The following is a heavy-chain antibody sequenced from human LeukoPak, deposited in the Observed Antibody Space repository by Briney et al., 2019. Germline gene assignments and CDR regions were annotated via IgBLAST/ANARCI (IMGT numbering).Heavy chain of an antibody. CDR3: AKGGGPDYYGSGSYPY. CDR1: GFTFSSYG. V-gene: IGHV3-30*18. J-gene: IGHJ4*02. D-gene: IGHD3-10*01. Sequence: GRSLRLSCAASGFTFSSYGMHWVRQAPGKGLEWVAVISYDGSNKYYADSVKGRFTISRDNSKNTLYLQMNSLRAEDTAVYYCAKGGGPDYYGSGSYPYWGQGTLVTVSS. CDR2: ISYDGSNK.